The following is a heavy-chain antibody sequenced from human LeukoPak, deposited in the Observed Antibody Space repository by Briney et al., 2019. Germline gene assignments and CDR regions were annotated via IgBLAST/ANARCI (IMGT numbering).Heavy chain of an antibody. Sequence: SETLSLTCTVSGDSISSYYWSWIRQPPGKGLEWIGYIYYSGSTIYNPSLNSRVTISVDTSKNQFSLKLTSVTAADRAVYYCARDLCSGGSCYPGWFDPWGQGTLVTVSS. V-gene: IGHV4-59*01. CDR2: IYYSGST. CDR3: ARDLCSGGSCYPGWFDP. D-gene: IGHD2-15*01. J-gene: IGHJ5*02. CDR1: GDSISSYY.